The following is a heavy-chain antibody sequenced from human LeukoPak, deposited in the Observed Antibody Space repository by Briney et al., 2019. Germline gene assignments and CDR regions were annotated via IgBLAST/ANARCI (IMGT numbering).Heavy chain of an antibody. J-gene: IGHJ4*02. CDR3: GRKGPVTTPFDY. Sequence: SQTLSLTCDISGDSVSSNSAAWNWIRQSPSRGLEWLGRTYYRSKWISDYAVSVKSRMTINADTSKNQFSLQVNSVTPEDTAVYYCGRKGPVTTPFDYWGQGILVSVSS. D-gene: IGHD1-14*01. CDR2: TYYRSKWIS. V-gene: IGHV6-1*01. CDR1: GDSVSSNSAA.